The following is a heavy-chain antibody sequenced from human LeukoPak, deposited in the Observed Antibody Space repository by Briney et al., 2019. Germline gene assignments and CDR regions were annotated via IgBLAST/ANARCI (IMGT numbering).Heavy chain of an antibody. CDR3: ARALYGGGGFDY. D-gene: IGHD4-23*01. Sequence: AASVKVSCKASGYTFTGYYMHWVRQAPGQGREWMGWVNPNSGGTNYAQKFQGRVTMTRDTSISTAYMELSRLRSDDTAVYCCARALYGGGGFDYWGQGTLVTVSS. CDR2: VNPNSGGT. CDR1: GYTFTGYY. J-gene: IGHJ4*02. V-gene: IGHV1-2*02.